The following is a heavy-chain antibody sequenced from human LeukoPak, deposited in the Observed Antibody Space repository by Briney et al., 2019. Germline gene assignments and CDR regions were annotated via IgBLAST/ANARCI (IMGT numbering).Heavy chain of an antibody. CDR1: GYTFTSYY. V-gene: IGHV1-46*01. CDR2: INPSGGST. CDR3: ARIQSRIIAARPGNPAFDY. J-gene: IGHJ4*02. Sequence: ASVKVSCKASGYTFTSYYMHWVRQAPGQGLEWMGIINPSGGSTSYAQKFQGRVTMTRGTSTSTVYMELSSLRSEDTAVYYCARIQSRIIAARPGNPAFDYWGRGTLVTVSS. D-gene: IGHD6-6*01.